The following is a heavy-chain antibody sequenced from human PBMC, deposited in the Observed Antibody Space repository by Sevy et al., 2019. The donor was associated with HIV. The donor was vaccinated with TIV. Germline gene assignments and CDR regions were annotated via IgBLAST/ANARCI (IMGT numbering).Heavy chain of an antibody. V-gene: IGHV3-7*01. J-gene: IGHJ4*02. CDR3: ARGPPLNVVRAASSVSGNY. Sequence: GGSLRLSCAASGFTFSSYWMSWVRQAPGKGLEWVANIKQDGSEKYYVDSVKGRFTISRDNTKNSLYLQMNSLRAEDTAGYYCARGPPLNVVRAASSVSGNYWGQGTLVTVSS. D-gene: IGHD2-2*01. CDR1: GFTFSSYW. CDR2: IKQDGSEK.